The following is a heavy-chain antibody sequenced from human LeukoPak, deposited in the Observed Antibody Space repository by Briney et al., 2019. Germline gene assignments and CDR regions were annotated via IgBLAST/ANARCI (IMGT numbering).Heavy chain of an antibody. CDR3: GKAGRGGAITMVRGVKRDYYYMDV. V-gene: IGHV3-23*01. CDR2: ISGSGGRT. Sequence: GGSLRLSCAASGFTFISYGMTWVRQAPGKGLEWVSAISGSGGRTYYADSVKGRFTISRDNSKNTLYLLMNSLRAEDTAVYYCGKAGRGGAITMVRGVKRDYYYMDVWGKGTTVTVSS. CDR1: GFTFISYG. D-gene: IGHD3-10*01. J-gene: IGHJ6*03.